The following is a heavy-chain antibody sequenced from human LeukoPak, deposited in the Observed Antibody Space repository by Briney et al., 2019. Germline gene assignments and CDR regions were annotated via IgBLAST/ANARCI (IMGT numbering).Heavy chain of an antibody. V-gene: IGHV4-31*03. J-gene: IGHJ4*02. D-gene: IGHD2-21*02. Sequence: SLTCXVSGDSISSGGYYWTWIRQHPGRGLEWIGYICYNGSTYYNPSLKSRVTMSVDTSKNQFSLKLSSVTAADTAMYYCAALLGDGSIDYWGQGTLVTVSS. CDR3: AALLGDGSIDY. CDR2: ICYNGST. CDR1: GDSISSGGYY.